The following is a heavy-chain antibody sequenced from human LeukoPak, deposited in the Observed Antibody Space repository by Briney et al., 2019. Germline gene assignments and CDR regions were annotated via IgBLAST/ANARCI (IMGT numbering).Heavy chain of an antibody. V-gene: IGHV3-30*03. Sequence: GGSLRLSCAASGFTFSSYGMHWVRQAPGKGPEWVAVISYDGNNKYYADSVKGRFTISRDNAKNSLYLQMNSLRAEDTAVYYCARDRVLGGYNSDFDYWGQGTLVTVSS. J-gene: IGHJ4*02. CDR2: ISYDGNNK. CDR1: GFTFSSYG. D-gene: IGHD5-24*01. CDR3: ARDRVLGGYNSDFDY.